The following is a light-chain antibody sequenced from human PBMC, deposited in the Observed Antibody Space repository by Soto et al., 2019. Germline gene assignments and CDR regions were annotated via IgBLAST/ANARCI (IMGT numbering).Light chain of an antibody. CDR2: AAS. Sequence: EIVLTQSPGTLSFSPGDRATLSCRASQSVSSTSLAWYQHKPGQAPRLLIYAASNRATVIPDRFSGSGSGTDFTLTLSRLEPEDFALYYCHHYDSSPPWTFGQGAKVAIK. CDR1: QSVSSTS. V-gene: IGKV3-20*01. J-gene: IGKJ1*01. CDR3: HHYDSSPPWT.